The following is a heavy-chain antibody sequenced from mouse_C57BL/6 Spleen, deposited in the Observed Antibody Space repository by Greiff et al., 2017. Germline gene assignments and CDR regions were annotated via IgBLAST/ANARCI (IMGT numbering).Heavy chain of an antibody. CDR2: ISPGDGDT. D-gene: IGHD2-4*01. CDR1: GYAFSSSW. CDR3: ARQRLRPYYYAMDY. Sequence: QVQLQQSGPELVKPGASVKISCKASGYAFSSSWMNWVKQRPGKGLEWIGRISPGDGDTNYNGKFTGKATLTADKSSSTAYMQLSSLTSEDSAVYFCARQRLRPYYYAMDYWGQGTSVTVSS. V-gene: IGHV1-82*01. J-gene: IGHJ4*01.